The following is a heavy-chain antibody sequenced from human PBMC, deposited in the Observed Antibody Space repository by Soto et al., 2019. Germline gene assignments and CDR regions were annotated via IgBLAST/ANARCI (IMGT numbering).Heavy chain of an antibody. D-gene: IGHD3-22*01. V-gene: IGHV3-74*01. Sequence: EVQLVESGGGLVQPGGSLRLSCAASGFTFSSYCMYWVRQAPGKGLVWVSLINTDGSSTSYADSVKGRFTISRDNAKNTLYLQMNSLRAEDTAVYYCARSLYHSSGPPQNMLRQWGQGTLVTVSS. CDR1: GFTFSSYC. CDR3: ARSLYHSSGPPQNMLRQ. CDR2: INTDGSST. J-gene: IGHJ4*02.